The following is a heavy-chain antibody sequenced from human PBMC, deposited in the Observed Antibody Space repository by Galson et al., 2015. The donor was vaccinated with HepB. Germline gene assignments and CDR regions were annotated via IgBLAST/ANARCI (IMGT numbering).Heavy chain of an antibody. Sequence: SLRLSCAASGFTFSSYSMNWVRQAPGKGLEWVSYISSSSSTIYYADSVKGRFTISRDNAKNSLYLQMNSLRDEDTAVYYCARDHGAARAAMVTFFYYYYGMDVWGQGTTVTVSS. CDR3: ARDHGAARAAMVTFFYYYYGMDV. J-gene: IGHJ6*02. CDR2: ISSSSSTI. D-gene: IGHD5-18*01. V-gene: IGHV3-48*02. CDR1: GFTFSSYS.